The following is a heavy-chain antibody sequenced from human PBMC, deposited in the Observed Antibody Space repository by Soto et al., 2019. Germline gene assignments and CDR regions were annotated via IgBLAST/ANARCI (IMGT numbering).Heavy chain of an antibody. CDR1: GDSVSSNSAA. CDR2: TYYRSKWYN. V-gene: IGHV6-1*01. J-gene: IGHJ6*02. D-gene: IGHD6-6*01. CDR3: ARGGGYSSSPLNYYGMDV. Sequence: QTLSLTCAISGDSVSSNSAAWNWIRQSPSRGLEWLGRTYYRSKWYNDYAVSVKSRITINPDTSKNQFSLQLNSVTPEDTAVYYCARGGGYSSSPLNYYGMDVWGQGTTVTVSS.